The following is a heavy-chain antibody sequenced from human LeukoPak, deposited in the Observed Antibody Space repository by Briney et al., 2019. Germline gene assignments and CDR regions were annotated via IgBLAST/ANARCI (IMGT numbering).Heavy chain of an antibody. CDR2: ISAYNGNT. CDR3: ARDGPGEAAAGYYYYGMGV. J-gene: IGHJ6*04. CDR1: GYTFTSYG. V-gene: IGHV1-18*04. Sequence: RASVKVSCKASGYTFTSYGISWVRQAPGQGLEWMGWISAYNGNTNYAQKLQGRVTMTTDTSTSTAYMELRSLRSDDTAVYYCARDGPGEAAAGYYYYGMGVWGKGTTVTVSS. D-gene: IGHD6-13*01.